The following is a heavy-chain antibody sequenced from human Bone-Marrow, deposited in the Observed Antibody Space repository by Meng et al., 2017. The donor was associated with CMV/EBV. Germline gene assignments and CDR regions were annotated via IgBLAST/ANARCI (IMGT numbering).Heavy chain of an antibody. V-gene: IGHV4-34*01. CDR3: ATVGLGMNWFDP. CDR1: GGSFSGYY. Sequence: VRLQQWGAGLLKPSASLSLTCAVYGGSFSGYYWRWIRQPPGKGLEWIAEINHSGNTNYNPSLKTRVTIPADSSKNQFSLKLSSVPDADTAVYYCATVGLGMNWFDPWGQGTLVTVSS. CDR2: INHSGNT. J-gene: IGHJ5*02.